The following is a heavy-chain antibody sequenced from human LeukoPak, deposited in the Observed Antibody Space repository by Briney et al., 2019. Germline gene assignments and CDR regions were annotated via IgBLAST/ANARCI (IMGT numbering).Heavy chain of an antibody. CDR2: IKSKTDGGTT. D-gene: IGHD1-26*01. J-gene: IGHJ4*02. CDR3: TTGRVTRVGATFKGL. CDR1: GITFSSYW. V-gene: IGHV3-15*07. Sequence: PGGSLRLSCVGSGITFSSYWMNWVRQAPGKGLEWVGRIKSKTDGGTTDYAAPVKGRFTISRDDSKNTLYLQMNSLKTEDTAVYYCTTGRVTRVGATFKGLWGQGTLVTVSS.